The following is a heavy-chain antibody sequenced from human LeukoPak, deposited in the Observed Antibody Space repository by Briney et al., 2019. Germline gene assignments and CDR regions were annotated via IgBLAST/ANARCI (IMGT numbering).Heavy chain of an antibody. V-gene: IGHV3-64*01. Sequence: GGSLRLSCAASGFTFSSYAMHWVRQAPGKGLEYVSATSSNGGSTYYANSVKGRFTISRDNSKNTLYPQMGSLRAEDMAVYYCARATCSGGSCYDYWGQGTLVIVSS. CDR1: GFTFSSYA. CDR2: TSSNGGST. D-gene: IGHD2-15*01. CDR3: ARATCSGGSCYDY. J-gene: IGHJ4*02.